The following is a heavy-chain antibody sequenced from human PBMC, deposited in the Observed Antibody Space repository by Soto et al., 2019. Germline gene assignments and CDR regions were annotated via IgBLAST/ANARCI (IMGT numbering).Heavy chain of an antibody. V-gene: IGHV3-21*01. Sequence: GGCPILSCAASGFTVSSYIMNWVRQAPGKGLEWVSSISSSSSYIYYADSVKGRFTISRDNAKNSLYLQMNSLRAEDTAVYYCARDFYYDSSGPSSLYYYYGMDVWGQGTTVTVSS. CDR3: ARDFYYDSSGPSSLYYYYGMDV. CDR1: GFTVSSYI. CDR2: ISSSSSYI. J-gene: IGHJ6*02. D-gene: IGHD3-22*01.